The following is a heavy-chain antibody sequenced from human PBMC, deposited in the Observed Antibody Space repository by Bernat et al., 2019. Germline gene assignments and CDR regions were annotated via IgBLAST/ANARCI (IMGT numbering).Heavy chain of an antibody. J-gene: IGHJ6*03. CDR1: GGSISSYY. CDR2: IYYSGST. Sequence: QVQLQESGPGLVKPSETLSLTCTVSGGSISSYYWSWIRQPPGKGLEWIGYIYYSGSTNYNPSLKSRVTISVDTSKNQFSLKLGSVTAADTAVYYCARVEGELNWNDYYYYMGVWGKGTTVTVSS. D-gene: IGHD1-1*01. CDR3: ARVEGELNWNDYYYYMGV. V-gene: IGHV4-59*01.